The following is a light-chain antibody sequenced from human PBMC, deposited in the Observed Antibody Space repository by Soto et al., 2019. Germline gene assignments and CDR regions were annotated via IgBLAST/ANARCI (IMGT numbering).Light chain of an antibody. Sequence: QSVLTHPPSASGTPRHRVTIFCSGSSSNIGSNTVNWYQQLPGTAPKLLIYSNNQRPSGVPDRFSGSKSGTSASLAISGLQSEDEADYYCAAWDDSLNGLYVFGTGTKVTVL. V-gene: IGLV1-44*01. J-gene: IGLJ1*01. CDR2: SNN. CDR1: SSNIGSNT. CDR3: AAWDDSLNGLYV.